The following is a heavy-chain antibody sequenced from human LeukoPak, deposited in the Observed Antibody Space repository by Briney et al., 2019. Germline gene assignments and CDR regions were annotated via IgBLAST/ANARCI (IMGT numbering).Heavy chain of an antibody. V-gene: IGHV4-34*01. CDR3: ARATGTYYDILTGYPLFDY. Sequence: KASETLSLTCTVSGGSFSSYYWSWIRQPPGKGLEWIGEINHSGSTNYNPSLKSRVTISVDTSKNQFSLKLSSVTAADTAVYYCARATGTYYDILTGYPLFDYWGQGTLVTVSS. CDR1: GGSFSSYY. J-gene: IGHJ4*02. CDR2: INHSGST. D-gene: IGHD3-9*01.